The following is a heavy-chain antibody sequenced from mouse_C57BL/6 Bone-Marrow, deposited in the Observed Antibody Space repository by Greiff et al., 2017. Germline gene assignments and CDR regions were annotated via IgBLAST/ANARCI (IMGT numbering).Heavy chain of an antibody. V-gene: IGHV5-17*01. J-gene: IGHJ2*01. CDR2: ISSGSSTI. CDR1: GFTFSDYG. CDR3: ARLDYPFFDY. D-gene: IGHD2-4*01. Sequence: EVKLVESGGGLVKPGGSLKLSCAASGFTFSDYGMHWVRQAPEKGLEWVAYISSGSSTIYYADTVKGRFTISRDNAKNTLFLQMTSLRSEDTAMYYCARLDYPFFDYWGQGTTLTVSS.